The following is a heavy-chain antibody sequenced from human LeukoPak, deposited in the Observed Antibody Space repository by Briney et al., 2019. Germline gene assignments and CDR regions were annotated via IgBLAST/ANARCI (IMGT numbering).Heavy chain of an antibody. V-gene: IGHV4-59*04. CDR2: IYHSGST. D-gene: IGHD6-13*01. CDR3: ARSIAAASPSGAFDI. Sequence: SETLSLTCTVSGGSISSYYWSWIRQPPGKGLEWIGSIYHSGSTYYNPSLKSRVTISVDTSKNQFSLKLSSVTAADTAVYYCARSIAAASPSGAFDIWGQGTMVTVSS. J-gene: IGHJ3*02. CDR1: GGSISSYY.